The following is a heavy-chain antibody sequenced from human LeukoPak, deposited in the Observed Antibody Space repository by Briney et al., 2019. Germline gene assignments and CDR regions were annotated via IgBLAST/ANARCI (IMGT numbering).Heavy chain of an antibody. CDR1: GYTFTSYD. V-gene: IGHV1-8*01. CDR2: MNPNSGNT. Sequence: ASVKVSCKASGYTFTSYDINWVRQATGQGLEWMGWMNPNSGNTGYAQKFQGRVTMTRYTSISTAYMELSSLRSEDTAVYYCARGWPQVSSSWYWSYGVYYDAFDIWGQGTMVTVSS. CDR3: ARGWPQVSSSWYWSYGVYYDAFDI. D-gene: IGHD6-13*01. J-gene: IGHJ3*02.